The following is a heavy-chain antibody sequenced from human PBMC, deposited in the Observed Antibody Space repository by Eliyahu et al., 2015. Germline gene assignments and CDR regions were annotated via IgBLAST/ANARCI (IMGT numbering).Heavy chain of an antibody. D-gene: IGHD2-2*01. CDR2: IYTSGST. CDR1: GASIXXGSYY. CDR3: ARDGDPPYCSTNTCYHTWFDP. V-gene: IGHV4-61*02. J-gene: IGHJ5*02. Sequence: QVQLQESGPGLVKPSQTLSXTCTVSGASIXXGSYYWSWXRQPAGKGLEWIGRIYTSGSTRYNPSLNSRVTISLDTSKNQFSLNLSSVTTADTAVYYCARDGDPPYCSTNTCYHTWFDPWGQGTLVTVSS.